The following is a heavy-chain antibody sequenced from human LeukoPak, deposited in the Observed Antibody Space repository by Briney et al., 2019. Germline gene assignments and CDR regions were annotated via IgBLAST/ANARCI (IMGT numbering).Heavy chain of an antibody. J-gene: IGHJ6*02. CDR3: AKGDCSGGSCYPYYYYGMDV. Sequence: GGSLRLSCAASGFTFDDYAMHWVRQAPGKGLEWLSGISWNSGSIGQADSVKGRFTISRDNAKNSLYLQMNSLRAEDTALYYCAKGDCSGGSCYPYYYYGMDVWGQGTTVTVSS. CDR2: ISWNSGSI. CDR1: GFTFDDYA. D-gene: IGHD2-15*01. V-gene: IGHV3-9*01.